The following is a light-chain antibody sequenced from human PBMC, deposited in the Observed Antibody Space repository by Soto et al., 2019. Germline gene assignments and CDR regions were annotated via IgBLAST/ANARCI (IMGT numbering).Light chain of an antibody. Sequence: QSVLTQPPSVSAAPGQQVTISCSRSSSNIGNDYVSWYQQLPGTAPNLLIYDNNTRAAGIPDRFSGSESGTSATLGITGLQTGDEADYYCGRWDSRLSTYVFGTGTKV. CDR2: DNN. CDR1: SSNIGNDY. V-gene: IGLV1-51*01. J-gene: IGLJ1*01. CDR3: GRWDSRLSTYV.